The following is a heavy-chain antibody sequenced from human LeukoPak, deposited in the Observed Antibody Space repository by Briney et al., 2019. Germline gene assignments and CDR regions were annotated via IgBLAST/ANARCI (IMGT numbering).Heavy chain of an antibody. J-gene: IGHJ4*02. CDR3: ARLRGECSSTSCYPYYFDY. V-gene: IGHV5-51*01. CDR2: IYPGDSDT. CDR1: GYSFTSYW. D-gene: IGHD2-2*01. Sequence: ESLKISCKGSGYSFTSYWIGWVRQMPGKGLEWMGIIYPGDSDTRYSPSFQGQVTISADKSISTAYLQWSSLKASDTAMYYCARLRGECSSTSCYPYYFDYWGQGTLVTVSS.